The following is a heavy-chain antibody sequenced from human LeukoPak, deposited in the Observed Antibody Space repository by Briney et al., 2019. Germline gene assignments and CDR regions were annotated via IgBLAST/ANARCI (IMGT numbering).Heavy chain of an antibody. Sequence: SETLFLTCTVSGGSISSSSYYWGWIRQSPGKGLEWIGTISYNGSTYYNPSLKSRVTLSVDTSKNQFSLKLSSVTAADTAVYYCARHYHYGSGTYRPLDPWGQGTLVTVSS. V-gene: IGHV4-39*01. CDR1: GGSISSSSYY. D-gene: IGHD3-10*01. CDR3: ARHYHYGSGTYRPLDP. CDR2: ISYNGST. J-gene: IGHJ5*02.